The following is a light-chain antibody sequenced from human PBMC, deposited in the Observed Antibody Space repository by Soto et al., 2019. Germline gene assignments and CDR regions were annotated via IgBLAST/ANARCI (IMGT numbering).Light chain of an antibody. J-gene: IGKJ4*01. V-gene: IGKV3-20*01. CDR1: RSVSSSY. Sequence: IVLTQSPGTLSLSPGERATLSCRASRSVSSSYLAWYQQKPGQAPRLLIYGVFHRATGIPDRFSGTGSGTDFTLTISRLEPEDFAVYYCQQYGSSPLTFGGGTKVDIK. CDR3: QQYGSSPLT. CDR2: GVF.